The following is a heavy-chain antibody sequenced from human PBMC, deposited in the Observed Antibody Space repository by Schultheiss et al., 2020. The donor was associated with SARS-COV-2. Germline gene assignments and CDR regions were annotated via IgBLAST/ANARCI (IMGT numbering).Heavy chain of an antibody. Sequence: SETLSLTCTVSGGSISSYYWSWIRQPAGKGLEWIGRIYTSGSTNYNPSLKSRVTMSVDTSKNQFSLKLSSVTAADTAVYYCARDGITIFGVVITHNDAFDIWGQGTMVTVSS. V-gene: IGHV4-4*07. J-gene: IGHJ3*02. CDR1: GGSISSYY. D-gene: IGHD3-3*01. CDR2: IYTSGST. CDR3: ARDGITIFGVVITHNDAFDI.